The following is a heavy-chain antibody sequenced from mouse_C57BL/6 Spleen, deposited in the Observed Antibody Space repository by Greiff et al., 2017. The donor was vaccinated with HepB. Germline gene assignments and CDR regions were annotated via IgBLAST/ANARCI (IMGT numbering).Heavy chain of an antibody. CDR2: ISYDGSN. V-gene: IGHV3-6*01. J-gene: IGHJ2*01. CDR1: GYSITSGYY. D-gene: IGHD2-1*01. CDR3: AREDYGNYFDY. Sequence: DVKLVESGPGLVKPSQSLSLTCSVTGYSITSGYYWNWIRQFPGNKLEWMGYISYDGSNNYNPSLKNRISITRDTSKNQFFLKLNSVTTEDTATYYCAREDYGNYFDYWGQGTTLTVSS.